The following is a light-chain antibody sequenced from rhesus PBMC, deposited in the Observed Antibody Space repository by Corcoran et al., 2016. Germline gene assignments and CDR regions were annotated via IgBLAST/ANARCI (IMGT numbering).Light chain of an antibody. J-gene: IGKJ2*01. CDR1: QSLLHINGNTY. CDR3: VQAIAFPYS. CDR2: AGS. V-gene: IGKV2-72*01. Sequence: DIVMTQTPLSLPITPGEPASISCRSSQSLLHINGNTYLHWYLQKPGPSPRRLIFAGSNRASGVPDRCSGSGSGTDFTLKISKMEAKDVGVYYCVQAIAFPYSFGQGTKVWIK.